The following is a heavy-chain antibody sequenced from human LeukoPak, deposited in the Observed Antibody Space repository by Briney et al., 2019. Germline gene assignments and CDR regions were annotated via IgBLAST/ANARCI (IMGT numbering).Heavy chain of an antibody. CDR2: IYYSGST. V-gene: IGHV4-34*01. CDR1: GGSFSGYY. Sequence: SETLSLTCAVYGGSFSGYYWSWIRQPPGKGLEWIGSIYYSGSTYYNPSLKSRVTISVDTSKNQFSLKLSSVTAADTAVYYCASSSSGWYRINDAFDIWGQGTMVTVSS. J-gene: IGHJ3*02. D-gene: IGHD6-19*01. CDR3: ASSSSGWYRINDAFDI.